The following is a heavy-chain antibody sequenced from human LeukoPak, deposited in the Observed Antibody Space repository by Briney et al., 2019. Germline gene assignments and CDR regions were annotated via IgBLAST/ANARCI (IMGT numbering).Heavy chain of an antibody. CDR3: ARADYPWSVV. D-gene: IGHD2-21*01. Sequence: TSETLSPTCTVSGGSISSGSYYWSWIRQPAGKGLEWIGRIYTSGSTNYNPSLKSRVTISVDTSKNQFSLKLSSVTAADTAVYYCARADYPWSVVWGQGTLVTVSS. V-gene: IGHV4-61*02. CDR2: IYTSGST. CDR1: GGSISSGSYY. J-gene: IGHJ4*02.